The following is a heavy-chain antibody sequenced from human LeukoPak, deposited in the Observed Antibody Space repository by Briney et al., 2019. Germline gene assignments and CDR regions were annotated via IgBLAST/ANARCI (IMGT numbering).Heavy chain of an antibody. CDR3: ARDWLDSSGYYYFDY. J-gene: IGHJ4*02. CDR2: INPNSGGT. V-gene: IGHV1-2*02. D-gene: IGHD3-22*01. Sequence: ASVKVSCKASGYTFTGYYMHLVRQAPGQGLEWMGWINPNSGGTNYAQKFQGRVTMTRDTSISTAYMELSRLRSDDTAVYYCARDWLDSSGYYYFDYWGQGTLVTVSS. CDR1: GYTFTGYY.